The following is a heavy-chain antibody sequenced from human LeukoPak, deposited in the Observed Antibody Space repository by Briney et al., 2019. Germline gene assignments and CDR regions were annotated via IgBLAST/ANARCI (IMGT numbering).Heavy chain of an antibody. CDR3: ARVGYCSSTSCYKSYYYGMDV. Sequence: ASVKVSCKASGYTFTSYGISWVRQAPGQGLEWMGWISAYNGNTNYAQKLQGRVTMTTDTSTSTAYMELRSLRSDDTAVYYCARVGYCSSTSCYKSYYYGMDVWGQGTTVTVSS. V-gene: IGHV1-18*01. D-gene: IGHD2-2*02. J-gene: IGHJ6*02. CDR2: ISAYNGNT. CDR1: GYTFTSYG.